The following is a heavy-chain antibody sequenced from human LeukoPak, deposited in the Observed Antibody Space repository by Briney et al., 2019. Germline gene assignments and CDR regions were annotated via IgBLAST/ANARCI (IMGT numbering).Heavy chain of an antibody. Sequence: ASVKVSCKASGYTFTDYALHWVRQAPGQSLEWMGWITTGRGETRYSQEFQRRITFTRDTSASTVYMDLSDLRSEDTAVYYCARVAAAGTGIFVNFYYSMDIWGKGTTVTISS. CDR2: ITTGRGET. J-gene: IGHJ6*03. CDR3: ARVAAAGTGIFVNFYYSMDI. D-gene: IGHD6-13*01. V-gene: IGHV1-3*03. CDR1: GYTFTDYA.